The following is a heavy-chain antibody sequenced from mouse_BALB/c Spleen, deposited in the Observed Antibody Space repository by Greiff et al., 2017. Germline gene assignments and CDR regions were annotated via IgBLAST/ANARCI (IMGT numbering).Heavy chain of an antibody. CDR1: GYTFTSYV. CDR3: ARYITTATYFDV. D-gene: IGHD1-2*01. CDR2: INPYNDGT. J-gene: IGHJ1*01. V-gene: IGHV1-14*01. Sequence: EVKLVESGPELVKPGASVKMSCKASGYTFTSYVMHWVKQKPGQGLEWIGYINPYNDGTKYNEKFKGKATLTSDKSSSTAYMELSSLTSEDSAVYYCARYITTATYFDVWGAGTTVTVSS.